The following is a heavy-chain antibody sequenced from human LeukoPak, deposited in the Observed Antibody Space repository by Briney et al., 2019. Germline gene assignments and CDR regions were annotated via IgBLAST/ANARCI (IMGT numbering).Heavy chain of an antibody. CDR2: ISYDGSNK. Sequence: GGSLRLSCAASGFTFSSYAMHWVRQAPGKGLEWVAVISYDGSNKYYADSVKGRLTIPRDNSKNTLYLQMNSLRAEDTAVYYCARDEVYCSSTSCRRYYYYGMDVWGQGTTVTVSS. CDR3: ARDEVYCSSTSCRRYYYYGMDV. V-gene: IGHV3-30-3*01. D-gene: IGHD2-2*01. CDR1: GFTFSSYA. J-gene: IGHJ6*02.